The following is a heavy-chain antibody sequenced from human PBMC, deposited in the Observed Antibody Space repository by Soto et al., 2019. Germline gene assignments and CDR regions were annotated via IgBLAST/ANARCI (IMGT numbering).Heavy chain of an antibody. V-gene: IGHV1-3*01. D-gene: IGHD2-8*01. Sequence: QVQLVQSGTEVKKPGASVRVSCKPSGYTLTNYAIHWVRQAAGQRLERLAWIDPGSGHPTYSQKFQGRLTLTRDYSASTFYMDLSSLTSEDTAVYFCTRDLNGGNPFDYWGQGTLVTVSS. CDR1: GYTLTNYA. CDR3: TRDLNGGNPFDY. J-gene: IGHJ4*01. CDR2: IDPGSGHP.